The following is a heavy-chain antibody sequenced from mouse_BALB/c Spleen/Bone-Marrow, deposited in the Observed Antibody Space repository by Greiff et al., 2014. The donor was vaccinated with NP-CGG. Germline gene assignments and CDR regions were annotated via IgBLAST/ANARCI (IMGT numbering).Heavy chain of an antibody. J-gene: IGHJ4*01. CDR1: GYSITSGYY. CDR3: ARYGNDNAIDY. Sequence: VQLQQPGPRLVKPSPSLSLTCSVSGYSITSGYYWYWIRQFPGNILEWVGYISYDGNNNYNPSLKNRISITRDTSKNQFFLKLNSVTTEDTATYDCARYGNDNAIDYWGQGTSVTVSS. CDR2: ISYDGNN. D-gene: IGHD2-2*01. V-gene: IGHV3-6*02.